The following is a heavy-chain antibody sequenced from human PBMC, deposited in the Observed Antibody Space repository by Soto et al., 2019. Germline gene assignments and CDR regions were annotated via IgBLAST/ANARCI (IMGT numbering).Heavy chain of an antibody. Sequence: QVQLVESGGGVVQPGRSLRLSCAASGFTFSSYAMHWVRQAPGKGLEWVAVISYDGSNKYYADSVKGRFTISRDNSKNTLYLQMNSLRAEDTAVYYCARVDDSSGYQEYYFDYWGQGTLVTVSS. V-gene: IGHV3-30-3*01. CDR2: ISYDGSNK. D-gene: IGHD3-22*01. J-gene: IGHJ4*02. CDR1: GFTFSSYA. CDR3: ARVDDSSGYQEYYFDY.